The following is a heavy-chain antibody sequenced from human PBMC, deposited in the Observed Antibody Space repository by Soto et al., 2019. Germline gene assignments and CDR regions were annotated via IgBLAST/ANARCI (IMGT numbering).Heavy chain of an antibody. J-gene: IGHJ5*02. CDR1: GGSFSGYY. CDR2: INHSGST. D-gene: IGHD3-10*01. Sequence: QVQLQQWGAGLLKPSETLSLTCAVYGGSFSGYYWSWIRQPPGKGLEWIGEINHSGSTNYNPSLNGLVTISVDTSKNPFSLKLSSVTAADTAVYYCARAVRGVIMPLGWFDPWGQGTLVTVSS. V-gene: IGHV4-34*01. CDR3: ARAVRGVIMPLGWFDP.